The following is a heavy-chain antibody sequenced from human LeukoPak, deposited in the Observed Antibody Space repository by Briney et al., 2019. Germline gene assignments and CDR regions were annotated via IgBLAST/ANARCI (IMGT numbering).Heavy chain of an antibody. V-gene: IGHV3-30*18. CDR1: GFTFSSYG. Sequence: PGRSLRLSCAASGFTFSSYGMHWVRRAPGKGLEWVAVISYDGSNKYYADSVKGRFTISRDNSKNTLYLQMNSLRAEDTAVYYCAKSRGYRPFDYWGQGTLVTVSS. CDR3: AKSRGYRPFDY. D-gene: IGHD5-18*01. CDR2: ISYDGSNK. J-gene: IGHJ4*02.